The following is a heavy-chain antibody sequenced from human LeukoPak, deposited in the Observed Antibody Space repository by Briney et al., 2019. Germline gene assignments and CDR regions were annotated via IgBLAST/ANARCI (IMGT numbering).Heavy chain of an antibody. CDR1: GGSISSSSYY. CDR3: EGSSSWYGANVGY. CDR2: IYYSGST. D-gene: IGHD6-13*01. J-gene: IGHJ4*02. V-gene: IGHV4-39*01. Sequence: KTSETLSLTCTVSGGSISSSSYYWGWIRQPPGKGLEWIGSIYYSGSTYYNPSLKSRVTISVDTSKNQFSLKLSSVTAADTAVYYCEGSSSWYGANVGYWGQGTLVTVSS.